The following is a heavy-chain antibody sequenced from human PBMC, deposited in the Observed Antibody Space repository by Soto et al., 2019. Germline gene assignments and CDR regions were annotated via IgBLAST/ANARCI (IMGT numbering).Heavy chain of an antibody. J-gene: IGHJ4*02. V-gene: IGHV4-4*07. Sequence: SETLSLTCTVSGVSISSYYWSWIRQPAWKGLEWIGRIYTSGSTNYNPSLKSRVTMSVDTSKNQFSPKLSSVTAADTAVYYCARVAIAAAGTGPHFDYWGQGTLVTVSS. CDR1: GVSISSYY. D-gene: IGHD6-13*01. CDR3: ARVAIAAAGTGPHFDY. CDR2: IYTSGST.